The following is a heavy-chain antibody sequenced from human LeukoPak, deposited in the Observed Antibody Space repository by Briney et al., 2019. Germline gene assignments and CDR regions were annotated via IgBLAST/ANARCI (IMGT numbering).Heavy chain of an antibody. J-gene: IGHJ3*02. CDR1: SRSLSSYY. Sequence: SETLSLTCPVFSRSLSSYYWSWIRQPPGKGREWIGYIYYSGSTNYNPSLKSRVTISVDTSKNQFSLKLSSVTAADTAVYYCARHTYYGSGSPDAFDIWGQGTMVTVSS. CDR3: ARHTYYGSGSPDAFDI. V-gene: IGHV4-59*08. CDR2: IYYSGST. D-gene: IGHD3-10*01.